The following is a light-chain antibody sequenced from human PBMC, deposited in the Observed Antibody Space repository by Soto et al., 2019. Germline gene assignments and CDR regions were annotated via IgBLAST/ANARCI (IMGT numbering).Light chain of an antibody. CDR3: QQRSNWPLT. Sequence: EIVLTQSPATLPLSPGKRATLSCRASQSVGSYLAWYQHKPGQAPRLLIYDASNRATGIPARFSGSGSGTDFTLTISSLEPEDSAVYYCQQRSNWPLTFGGGTKVEIK. CDR1: QSVGSY. J-gene: IGKJ4*01. V-gene: IGKV3-11*01. CDR2: DAS.